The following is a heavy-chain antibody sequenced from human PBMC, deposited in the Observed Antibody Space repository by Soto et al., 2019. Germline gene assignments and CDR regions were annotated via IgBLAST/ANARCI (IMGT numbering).Heavy chain of an antibody. CDR3: ARVHPPITMVRGVIRQRYYYMDV. D-gene: IGHD3-10*01. CDR2: INHSGST. J-gene: IGHJ6*03. CDR1: GGSFSGYY. V-gene: IGHV4-34*01. Sequence: SETLSLTCAVYGGSFSGYYWSWIRQPPGKGLEWIGEINHSGSTNYNPSLKSRVTISVDTSKNQFSLKLSSVTAADTAVYYCARVHPPITMVRGVIRQRYYYMDVWGKGTTVTVSS.